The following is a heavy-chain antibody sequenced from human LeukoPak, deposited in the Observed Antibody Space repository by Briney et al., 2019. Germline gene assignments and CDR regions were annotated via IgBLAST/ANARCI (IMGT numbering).Heavy chain of an antibody. CDR1: GFTFSSYA. CDR3: VILGVY. V-gene: IGHV3-64D*09. CDR2: INSNGGST. Sequence: GGSLRLSCSASGFTFSSYAMHWVRQAPGKGLEYVSAINSNGGSTYYADSVKGRFTISRDNSKNTLYLQMSSLRAEDTAVYYCVILGVYWGQGTLVTVSS. D-gene: IGHD3-16*01. J-gene: IGHJ4*02.